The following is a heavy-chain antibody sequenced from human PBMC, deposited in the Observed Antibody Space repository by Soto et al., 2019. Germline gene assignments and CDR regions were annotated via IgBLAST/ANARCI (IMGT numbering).Heavy chain of an antibody. D-gene: IGHD6-25*01. J-gene: IGHJ6*03. CDR2: IWFDGTKS. V-gene: IGHV3-33*01. CDR1: GFNFSNYG. Sequence: QVQLVESGGGVVQPGRSLRLSCAASGFNFSNYGMQWVRQAPGKGLEWVAGIWFDGTKSHYADSVKGRFTISRDNSKNTLYLQMNRLRAEDTAVYYCARVSGRASAYYYYFYYMDVWGKGTTVTVSS. CDR3: ARVSGRASAYYYYFYYMDV.